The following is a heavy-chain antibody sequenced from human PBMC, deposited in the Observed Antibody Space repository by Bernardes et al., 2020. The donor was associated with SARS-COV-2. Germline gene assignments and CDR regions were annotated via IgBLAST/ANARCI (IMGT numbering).Heavy chain of an antibody. CDR3: ARQSITIFGGVPPPTSLSY. J-gene: IGHJ4*02. Sequence: SETLSLTCTVSGGSISSSSYYWGWIRQPPGKGLEWIGSIYYSGSTYYNPSLKSRVTISVDTSKNQFSLKLSSVTAADTAVYYCARQSITIFGGVPPPTSLSYWGQGTLVTVSS. CDR1: GGSISSSSYY. V-gene: IGHV4-39*01. CDR2: IYYSGST. D-gene: IGHD3-3*01.